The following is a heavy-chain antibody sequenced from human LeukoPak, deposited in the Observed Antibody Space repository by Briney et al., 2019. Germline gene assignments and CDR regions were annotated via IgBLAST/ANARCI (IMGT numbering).Heavy chain of an antibody. J-gene: IGHJ4*02. CDR2: INHSGST. D-gene: IGHD3-10*01. CDR3: ARRMVRGVKGLWDY. V-gene: IGHV4-34*01. CDR1: GGSFSGYY. Sequence: SETLSLTCAVYGGSFSGYYWSWIRQPPGKGLEWIGEINHSGSTNYNPSLKSRVTISVDTSKNQFSLKLSSVTAADTAVYYCARRMVRGVKGLWDYWGQGTLVTVSS.